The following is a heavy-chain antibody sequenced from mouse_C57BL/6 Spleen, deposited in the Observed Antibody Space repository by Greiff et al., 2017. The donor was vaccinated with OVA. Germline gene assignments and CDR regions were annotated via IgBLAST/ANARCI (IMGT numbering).Heavy chain of an antibody. CDR1: GYTFTSYW. D-gene: IGHD2-4*01. CDR2: IHPNSGST. J-gene: IGHJ3*01. CDR3: ARFDYDAWFAY. Sequence: QVQLQQPGAELVKPGASVKLSCKASGYTFTSYWTHWVKQRPGQGLEWIGMIHPNSGSTNYNEKFKSKATLTVDKSSSTAYMQLSSLTSEDSAVYYCARFDYDAWFAYWGQGTLVTVSA. V-gene: IGHV1-64*01.